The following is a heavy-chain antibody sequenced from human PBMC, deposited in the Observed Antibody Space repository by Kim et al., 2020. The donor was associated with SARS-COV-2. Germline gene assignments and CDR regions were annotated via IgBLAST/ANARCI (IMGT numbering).Heavy chain of an antibody. CDR2: IRSKANNNAK. CDR3: ARSPPYDNTSWDAFDT. Sequence: GGSLRLSCAASGFSFSDSSVHWVRQASGRGLEWVGRIRSKANNNAKEYAVSVRGRFTMSRDESKITAYLQMNSMKTEATTLYYCARSPPYDNTSWDAFDTCGRGTMVSVSS. V-gene: IGHV3-73*01. J-gene: IGHJ3*02. CDR1: GFSFSDSS. D-gene: IGHD3-22*01.